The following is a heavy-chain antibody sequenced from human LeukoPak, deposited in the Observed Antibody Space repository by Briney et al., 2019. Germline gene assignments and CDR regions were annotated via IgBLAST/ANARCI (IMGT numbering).Heavy chain of an antibody. CDR1: GFTFSSYT. V-gene: IGHV3-23*01. D-gene: IGHD2-15*01. Sequence: GGSLKLSCAASGFTFSSYTMNWVRQAPGKGLEWISALSSSGDSSYYADSVKGRFTISRDNSKNTLYLQMNSLRAEDTAVYYCAKDLGVATADPVDYWGQGTLVTVSS. CDR3: AKDLGVATADPVDY. J-gene: IGHJ4*02. CDR2: LSSSGDSS.